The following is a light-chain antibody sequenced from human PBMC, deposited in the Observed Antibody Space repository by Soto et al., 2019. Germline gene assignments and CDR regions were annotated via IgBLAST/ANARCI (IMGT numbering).Light chain of an antibody. V-gene: IGLV2-14*01. J-gene: IGLJ1*01. CDR3: SSYTSSSPCV. CDR2: DVS. Sequence: QSALTQPASVSGSPGQSITISCTGTSSDVGGYKYVSWYQQYPGKAPKLMMYDVSNRPSGVSNRFSGSKSGNTASLTISGLQAEDEADYYCSSYTSSSPCVFGNGTKVTVL. CDR1: SSDVGGYKY.